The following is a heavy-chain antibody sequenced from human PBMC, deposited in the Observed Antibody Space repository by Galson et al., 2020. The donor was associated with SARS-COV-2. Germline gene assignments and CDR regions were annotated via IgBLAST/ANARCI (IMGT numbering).Heavy chain of an antibody. CDR3: ARVSPYDSSGYWIGY. Sequence: SVKVSCKASGGTFSSYAISWVRQAPGQGLEWMGGIIPLFGTATYAQKFQGRVTITADESTSTAYMELSSLRSEDTAVYYCARVSPYDSSGYWIGYWGQGTLVTVSS. D-gene: IGHD3-22*01. V-gene: IGHV1-69*13. CDR1: GGTFSSYA. CDR2: IIPLFGTA. J-gene: IGHJ4*02.